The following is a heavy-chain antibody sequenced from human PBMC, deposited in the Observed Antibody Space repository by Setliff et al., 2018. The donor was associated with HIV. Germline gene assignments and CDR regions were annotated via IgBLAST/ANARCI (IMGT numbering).Heavy chain of an antibody. CDR3: ARGGPGSSFGADWFDP. Sequence: SVKVSCKASGGTFSSYAISWVRQAPGQGLEWMGGIIPILGIANYAQKFQGRVTITADKSTSTAYMELSSLRSEDTAVYYCARGGPGSSFGADWFDPWGQGTPVTVSS. CDR1: GGTFSSYA. J-gene: IGHJ5*02. CDR2: IIPILGIA. V-gene: IGHV1-69*10. D-gene: IGHD5-18*01.